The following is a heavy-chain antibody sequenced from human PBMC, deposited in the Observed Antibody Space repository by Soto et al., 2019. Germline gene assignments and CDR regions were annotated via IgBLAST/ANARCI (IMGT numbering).Heavy chain of an antibody. V-gene: IGHV3-30*18. CDR3: ANGDSSGFEYFQS. CDR1: GFTFSSHG. D-gene: IGHD3-22*01. Sequence: QVQLVESGGGVVQPGMTLRLSCTASGFTFSSHGMHWVRQAPGKGLEWVAVVSFDGTNKNYADSVRGRFTISRDNSKNTLYRQMSSLRAEDTAVYYCANGDSSGFEYFQSWGQGTLGTVSS. J-gene: IGHJ1*01. CDR2: VSFDGTNK.